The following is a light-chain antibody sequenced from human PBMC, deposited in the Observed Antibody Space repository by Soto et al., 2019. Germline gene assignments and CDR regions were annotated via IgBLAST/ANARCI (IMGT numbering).Light chain of an antibody. J-gene: IGKJ1*01. Sequence: DIQMTQSPSTLSASVGDRVTITCWASQSISSWLAWYQQKPGEAPKLLIYKASSLDSGVPSRFSGSGSGTEFTLTISSLQPDDFAAYYCQQYSVYSWTFGQGTKVEIK. CDR2: KAS. CDR3: QQYSVYSWT. V-gene: IGKV1-5*03. CDR1: QSISSW.